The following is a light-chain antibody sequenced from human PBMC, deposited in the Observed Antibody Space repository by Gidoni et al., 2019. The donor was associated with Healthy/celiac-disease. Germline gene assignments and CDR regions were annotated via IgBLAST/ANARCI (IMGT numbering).Light chain of an antibody. CDR3: QQLNSHPH. V-gene: IGKV1-9*01. Sequence: IQLTQSPSPLSASVGDRVTNTCRPSQGISSYLAWYQQKPGKAPKLLIYAASTVQSGVPTRFGGSGCGTDITLTISRLQAEVFATYYCQQLNSHPHFGQGTKLEIK. CDR1: QGISSY. J-gene: IGKJ2*01. CDR2: AAS.